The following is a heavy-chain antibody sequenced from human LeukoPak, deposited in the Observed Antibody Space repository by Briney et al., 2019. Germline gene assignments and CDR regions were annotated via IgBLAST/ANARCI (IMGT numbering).Heavy chain of an antibody. D-gene: IGHD3-22*01. Sequence: GGSLRLSCAASGFTFSSYSMNWVRQAPGKGLEWVSSISSGSSYIYYADSVRGRFTISRDNAKNSLYLQMNSLRAEDTAVYYCATDYYDSSGYYYWGQGTLVTVAS. CDR3: ATDYYDSSGYYY. CDR1: GFTFSSYS. CDR2: ISSGSSYI. V-gene: IGHV3-21*01. J-gene: IGHJ4*02.